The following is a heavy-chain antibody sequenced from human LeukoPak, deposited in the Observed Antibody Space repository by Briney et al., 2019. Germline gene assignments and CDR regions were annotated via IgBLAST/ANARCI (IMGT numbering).Heavy chain of an antibody. D-gene: IGHD6-13*01. Sequence: SGTLSLTCAVSGGSISSGNWWSWVRQPPGKGLEWIGEIYHSGSTSYNPSLKSRVTISVDKSKNQFSLKLSSVTAADTAVYYCASLNLAAAGLDYWGQGTLVTVSS. CDR2: IYHSGST. V-gene: IGHV4-4*02. J-gene: IGHJ4*02. CDR3: ASLNLAAAGLDY. CDR1: GGSISSGNW.